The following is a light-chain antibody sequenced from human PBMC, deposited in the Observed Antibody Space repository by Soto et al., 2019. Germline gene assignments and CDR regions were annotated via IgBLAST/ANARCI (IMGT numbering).Light chain of an antibody. J-gene: IGKJ3*01. CDR1: QSVSSTY. Sequence: IVLTQSPGTLSLSPGERATLSCRASQSVSSTYLAWYQQKPGQAPRLLIYDASSRATGIPDRFSGSGSGTDFTLTISRLEPEDFAVDYCQQYGRSPGLFTFGPGTKVDIK. CDR3: QQYGRSPGLFT. V-gene: IGKV3-20*01. CDR2: DAS.